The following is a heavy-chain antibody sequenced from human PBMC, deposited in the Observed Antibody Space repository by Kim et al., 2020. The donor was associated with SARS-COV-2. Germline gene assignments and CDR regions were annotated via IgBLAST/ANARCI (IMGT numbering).Heavy chain of an antibody. CDR2: ISYDGSNK. Sequence: GGSLRLSCAASGFTFSSYCMHWVRQAPGKGLEWVAVISYDGSNKYYADSVKGRFTISRDNSKNTLYLQMNSLRAEDTAVYYCARKTGDVWGSPPDYWGQGTLVTVSS. J-gene: IGHJ4*02. CDR3: ARKTGDVWGSPPDY. CDR1: GFTFSSYC. V-gene: IGHV3-30*03. D-gene: IGHD3-16*01.